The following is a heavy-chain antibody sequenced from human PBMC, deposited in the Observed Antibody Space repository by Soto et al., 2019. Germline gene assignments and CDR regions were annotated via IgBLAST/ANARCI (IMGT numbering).Heavy chain of an antibody. CDR1: GYTFTTYD. J-gene: IGHJ6*02. CDR2: MDPNSGST. D-gene: IGHD3-3*01. V-gene: IGHV1-8*01. Sequence: QAQLVPSGAAVRKPGASVKVSCKASGYTFTTYDINWVRQAPGQGLEWLGWMDPNSGSTGYAQNFQGRITMTRNISRNTAHMELSSLQSEDTAVYYCARERKFDFWRKGLDVWGQGTTVTVSS. CDR3: ARERKFDFWRKGLDV.